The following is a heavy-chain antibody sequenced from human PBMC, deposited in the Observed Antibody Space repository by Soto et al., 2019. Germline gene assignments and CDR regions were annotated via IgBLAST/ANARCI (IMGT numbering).Heavy chain of an antibody. CDR1: GGSISSSSYY. Sequence: SETLSLTCTVSGGSISSSSYYWGWIRQPPGKGLEWIGSIYYSGSTYYNPSLKSRVTISVDTSKNQFSLKLSSVTAADTAVYYCARHIVVVTAMRTVAPGWFDPWGQGTLVTVSS. V-gene: IGHV4-39*01. D-gene: IGHD2-21*02. CDR3: ARHIVVVTAMRTVAPGWFDP. J-gene: IGHJ5*02. CDR2: IYYSGST.